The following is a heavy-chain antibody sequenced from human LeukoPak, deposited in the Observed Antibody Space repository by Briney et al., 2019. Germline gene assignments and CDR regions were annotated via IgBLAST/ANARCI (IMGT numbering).Heavy chain of an antibody. CDR1: GFTVSSNY. Sequence: GGSLRLSCAASGFTVSSNYMNWVRQAPGKGLEWVSVISGSGANTYYADSVKGRFTISRDNSKNTLYLQVNSLRAEDTAVYYCAKAKSYYSNYDYWGQGTLVTVSS. J-gene: IGHJ4*02. V-gene: IGHV3-23*01. CDR2: ISGSGANT. CDR3: AKAKSYYSNYDY. D-gene: IGHD4-11*01.